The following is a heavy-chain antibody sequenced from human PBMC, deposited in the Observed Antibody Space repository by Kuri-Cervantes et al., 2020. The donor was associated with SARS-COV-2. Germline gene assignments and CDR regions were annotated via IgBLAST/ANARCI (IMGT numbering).Heavy chain of an antibody. Sequence: GGSLRLSCAASGFTFSNAWMSWVRQAPGKGLEWVGRIKSETDGGTTDYAAPVKGRFTISRDDSKNTLYLQMNSLKTEDTAVYYCTSSYYDRAFDIWGQGTMVTVSS. V-gene: IGHV3-15*01. D-gene: IGHD3-22*01. CDR1: GFTFSNAW. CDR3: TSSYYDRAFDI. CDR2: IKSETDGGTT. J-gene: IGHJ3*02.